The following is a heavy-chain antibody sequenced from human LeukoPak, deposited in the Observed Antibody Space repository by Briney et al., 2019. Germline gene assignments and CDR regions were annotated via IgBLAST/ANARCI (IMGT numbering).Heavy chain of an antibody. D-gene: IGHD5-12*01. CDR3: ARVRSGYDLDFYYFDY. CDR2: IIPIFGTA. Sequence: ASAKVSCKASGGTFSSYAISWVRQAPGQGLEWMGGIIPIFGTANYAQKFQGRVTITADESTSTAYMELSSLRSEDTAVYYCARVRSGYDLDFYYFDYWGQGTLVTVSS. V-gene: IGHV1-69*13. J-gene: IGHJ4*02. CDR1: GGTFSSYA.